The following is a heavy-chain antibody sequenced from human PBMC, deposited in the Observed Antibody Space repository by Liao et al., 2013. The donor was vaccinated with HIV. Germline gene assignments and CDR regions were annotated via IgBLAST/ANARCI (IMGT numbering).Heavy chain of an antibody. J-gene: IGHJ6*03. D-gene: IGHD1-7*01. Sequence: QLQLQESGPGLVKPSETLSLTCTVSGGSISSYYWSWIRQPAGKGLEWIGRIYYSGSTNYNPSLKSRVTISVDTSKNQFSLKLSSVTAADTAVYYCARVGGITGTTHYYYYYMDVWGKGTTVTVSS. CDR2: IYYSGST. V-gene: IGHV4-4*07. CDR3: ARVGGITGTTHYYYYYMDV. CDR1: GGSISSYY.